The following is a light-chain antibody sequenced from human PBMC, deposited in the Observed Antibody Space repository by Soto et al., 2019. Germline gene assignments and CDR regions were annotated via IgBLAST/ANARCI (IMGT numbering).Light chain of an antibody. V-gene: IGKV1-39*01. CDR2: AAS. Sequence: DMEMTQSPSSLSASVGDRVTITCRASQSISNYLNWYQHKPGKVPKLLIYAASSLQSGVPTRFSGSGSGTDFTHNINRLQPEDFATYYNLQSYGTPLTFGGGTKMEIK. CDR3: LQSYGTPLT. CDR1: QSISNY. J-gene: IGKJ4*01.